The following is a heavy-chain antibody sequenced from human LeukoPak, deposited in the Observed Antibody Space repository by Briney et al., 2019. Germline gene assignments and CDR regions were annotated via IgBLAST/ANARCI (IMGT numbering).Heavy chain of an antibody. CDR1: GYSFTSYW. V-gene: IGHV5-51*01. D-gene: IGHD1-26*01. CDR2: IFPGDSDT. CDR3: AGHEGSGSYSRNWFDP. J-gene: IGHJ5*02. Sequence: GASLQISCKASGYSFTSYWIGWWRRMPGKDLVWMGIIFPGDSDTRYNPSFQGQVTISADKSISTSYLQWSSLKAADTAMYYCAGHEGSGSYSRNWFDPWRQGTLVSVPS.